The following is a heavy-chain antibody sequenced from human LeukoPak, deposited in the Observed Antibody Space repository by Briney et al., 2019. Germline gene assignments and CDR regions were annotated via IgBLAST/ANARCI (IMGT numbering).Heavy chain of an antibody. CDR2: MYHSGST. J-gene: IGHJ4*02. V-gene: IGHV4-38-2*02. D-gene: IGHD6-13*01. Sequence: PSETLSLTCTVSGYFISSGYFWGWIRQPPGKGLEWIGSMYHSGSTYYNPSLKSRVTISLDTFKNQFSLKLTSVTAADTAVYYCASESSAAGTLNYWGQGTLVTVSS. CDR3: ASESSAAGTLNY. CDR1: GYFISSGYF.